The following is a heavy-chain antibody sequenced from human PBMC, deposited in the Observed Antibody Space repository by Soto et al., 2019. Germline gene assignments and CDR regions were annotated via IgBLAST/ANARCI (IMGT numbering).Heavy chain of an antibody. CDR1: GYSFTSYW. D-gene: IGHD3-16*01. CDR2: IYPGDSDT. CDR3: ARCLGSTFYGMDV. Sequence: GESLKISSKGSGYSFTSYWIGWVRQMPGKGLEWMGIIYPGDSDTRYSPSCQGQVTISADKSISTAYLQWGSLKASDTAMYYCARCLGSTFYGMDVWGQGTMVTVSS. J-gene: IGHJ6*01. V-gene: IGHV5-51*01.